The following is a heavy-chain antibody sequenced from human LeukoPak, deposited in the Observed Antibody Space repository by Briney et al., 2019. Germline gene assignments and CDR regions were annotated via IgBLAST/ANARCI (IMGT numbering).Heavy chain of an antibody. V-gene: IGHV3-20*04. CDR3: ARGGYSYGYDY. CDR2: INWNGGST. J-gene: IGHJ4*02. Sequence: PGGSLRLSCAASGFTFSSYWMSWVRQAPGKGLEWVSGINWNGGSTGYADSVKGRFTISRDNAKNSLYLQMNSLRAEDTALYYCARGGYSYGYDYWGQGTLVTVSS. CDR1: GFTFSSYW. D-gene: IGHD5-18*01.